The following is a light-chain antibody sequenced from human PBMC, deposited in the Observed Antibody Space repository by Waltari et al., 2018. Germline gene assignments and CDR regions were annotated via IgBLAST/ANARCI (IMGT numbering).Light chain of an antibody. Sequence: DIVMTQTPLTLPIPTGEPASISCRSSQSLLHSNGNTYLHWYLQKPGQSPQLLIYGGSNRASGVPDRFSGSGSGTDFTLKISKVEAEDVGVYYCVQAIAFPPYSFGQGTKVEIK. V-gene: IGKV2-40*01. CDR1: QSLLHSNGNTY. J-gene: IGKJ2*03. CDR2: GGS. CDR3: VQAIAFPPYS.